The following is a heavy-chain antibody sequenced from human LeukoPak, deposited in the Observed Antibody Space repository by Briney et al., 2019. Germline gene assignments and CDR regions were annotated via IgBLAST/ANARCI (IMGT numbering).Heavy chain of an antibody. D-gene: IGHD4-17*01. CDR2: IWYDGSNK. CDR1: GFTFSSYG. CDR3: ARDQAPYGDYVPLFDP. V-gene: IGHV3-33*01. Sequence: RGSLRLSCAASGFTFSSYGMHWVRQAPGKGLEWVAVIWYDGSNKYYADSVKGRFTISRDNSKNTLYLQMNSLRAEDTAVYYCARDQAPYGDYVPLFDPWGQGTLVTVSS. J-gene: IGHJ5*02.